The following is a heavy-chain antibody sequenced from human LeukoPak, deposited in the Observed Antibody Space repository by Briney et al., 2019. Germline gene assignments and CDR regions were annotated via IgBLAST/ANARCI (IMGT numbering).Heavy chain of an antibody. Sequence: ASVKVSCKASGYTFTSYGISWVRQAPGQGLEWMGWISAYNGNTNYAQKLQGRVTMTTDTSTSTAYMELRSLRSDDTAVYYCAREGLSVADNYYYYMDVWGKGTTVTISS. CDR2: ISAYNGNT. D-gene: IGHD6-19*01. CDR1: GYTFTSYG. CDR3: AREGLSVADNYYYYMDV. V-gene: IGHV1-18*01. J-gene: IGHJ6*03.